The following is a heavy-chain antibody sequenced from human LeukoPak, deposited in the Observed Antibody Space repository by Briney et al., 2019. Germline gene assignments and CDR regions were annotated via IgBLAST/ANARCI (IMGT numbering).Heavy chain of an antibody. V-gene: IGHV1-8*01. D-gene: IGHD4-23*01. CDR3: ARGPNKSDGGNSGSAWFDP. J-gene: IGHJ5*02. Sequence: ASVKVSCKASGYTFTTYDINWVRQATGQGLEWIGWMNPNSGNTGYAQKFQGRVTMTRNTPISTAYMELSSLRSEDTAVYYCARGPNKSDGGNSGSAWFDPWGQGTLVTVSS. CDR1: GYTFTTYD. CDR2: MNPNSGNT.